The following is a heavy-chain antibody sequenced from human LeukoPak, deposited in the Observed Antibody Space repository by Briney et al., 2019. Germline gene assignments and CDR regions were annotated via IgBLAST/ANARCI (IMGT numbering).Heavy chain of an antibody. CDR2: ISPYNGNT. CDR3: AREESIARYQFLHDS. D-gene: IGHD2/OR15-2a*01. Sequence: GASVKDSCKTSGYTFIRYGITWVRPAPGQGLEWMAWISPYNGNTKYVQNLQGRLTITTDTSPSTAYMELRSLTSDDTAVYFCAREESIARYQFLHDSWGQGTLVTVSS. V-gene: IGHV1-18*01. CDR1: GYTFIRYG. J-gene: IGHJ4*02.